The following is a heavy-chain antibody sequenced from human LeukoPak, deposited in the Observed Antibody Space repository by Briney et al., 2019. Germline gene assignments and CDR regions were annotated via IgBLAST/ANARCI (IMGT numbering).Heavy chain of an antibody. D-gene: IGHD3-22*01. CDR3: ASPPHYYDSSGYYFDY. V-gene: IGHV1-8*01. CDR2: MNPNSGNT. J-gene: IGHJ4*02. Sequence: GASAKVSCKASGYTFTSYDINWVRQATGQGLEWMGWMNPNSGNTGYAQKFQGRVTMTRNTSIRTAYMELSSLRSEDTAVYYCASPPHYYDSSGYYFDYWGQGTLVTVSS. CDR1: GYTFTSYD.